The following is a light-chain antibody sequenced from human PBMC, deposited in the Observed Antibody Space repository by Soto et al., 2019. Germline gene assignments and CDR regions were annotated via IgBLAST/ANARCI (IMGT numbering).Light chain of an antibody. CDR3: AAWDDSLNGRV. J-gene: IGLJ3*02. V-gene: IGLV1-44*01. Sequence: QSVLTQPPSASGTPGQRVTISCSGSSSNIGSNAVNWYQQLPGTAPKVLIYSDNQRPSGVPDRFSGSKSGASASLAISGLQSEDDADYYCAAWDDSLNGRVFGGGTKLTVL. CDR2: SDN. CDR1: SSNIGSNA.